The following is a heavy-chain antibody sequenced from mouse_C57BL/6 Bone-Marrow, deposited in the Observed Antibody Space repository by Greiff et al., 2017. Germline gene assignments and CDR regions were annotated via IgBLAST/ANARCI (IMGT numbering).Heavy chain of an antibody. CDR3: ARHEGGDYDAWFAY. Sequence: EVKVVESGGGLVQPGESLKLSCESNEYEFPSHDMSWVRKTPEKRLELVAAINSDGGSTYYPDTMERRFIISRDNTKKTLYLQMSSLRSEDTALYYCARHEGGDYDAWFAYWGQGTLVTVSA. V-gene: IGHV5-2*01. J-gene: IGHJ3*01. D-gene: IGHD2-4*01. CDR2: INSDGGST. CDR1: EYEFPSHD.